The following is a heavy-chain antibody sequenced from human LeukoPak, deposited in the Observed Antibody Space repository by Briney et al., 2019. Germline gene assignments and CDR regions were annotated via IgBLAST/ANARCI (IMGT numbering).Heavy chain of an antibody. CDR1: GFTFSGSA. D-gene: IGHD5-24*01. J-gene: IGHJ4*02. CDR3: AKGRDGYQNGLFDY. Sequence: GGSLRLSCAASGFTFSGSAMHWVRQASGKGLEWVGRIRSKANSYATAYAASVKGRFTISRDDSKNTAYLQMNSLRAEDTAVYYCAKGRDGYQNGLFDYWGQGTLVTVSS. CDR2: IRSKANSYAT. V-gene: IGHV3-73*01.